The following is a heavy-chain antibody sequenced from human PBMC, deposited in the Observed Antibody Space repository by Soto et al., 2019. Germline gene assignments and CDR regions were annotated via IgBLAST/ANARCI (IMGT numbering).Heavy chain of an antibody. CDR2: INPATGAT. CDR3: ARGGGVVVAGYSAFDM. J-gene: IGHJ3*02. Sequence: QLHLVQSGAVVKKPGASVTVSCSASGYPVTAYYMHCVRQAPGRGIEWMGGINPATGATKYTQTLQGRFTMTRDTSTSTVFMELGGLTAEDTAVFYWARGGGVVVAGYSAFDMWGQGTLVTVSS. V-gene: IGHV1-2*02. D-gene: IGHD2-15*01. CDR1: GYPVTAYY.